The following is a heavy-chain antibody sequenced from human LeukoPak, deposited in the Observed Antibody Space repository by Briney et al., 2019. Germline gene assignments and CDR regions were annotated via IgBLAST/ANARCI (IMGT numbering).Heavy chain of an antibody. Sequence: SETLSLTCTVSGGSISSFYWSWSRQPPGKGLQWIGYIYYSGITRYNPSLKSRVTISVDTSKNQFSLKLSSVTAADTAVYYCASGGYSGYAFDYWGQGILVTVSS. D-gene: IGHD5-12*01. J-gene: IGHJ4*02. V-gene: IGHV4-59*01. CDR3: ASGGYSGYAFDY. CDR1: GGSISSFY. CDR2: IYYSGIT.